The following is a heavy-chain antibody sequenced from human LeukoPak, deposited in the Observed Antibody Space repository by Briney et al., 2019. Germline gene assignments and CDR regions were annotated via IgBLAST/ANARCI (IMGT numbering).Heavy chain of an antibody. CDR1: GYTFTGYY. CDR3: ARDTSDSSGYLPY. Sequence: ASVEVSCKASGYTFTGYYMHWVRQAPGQGLEWMGWINPNSGGTNYAQKFQGRVTMTRDTSISTAYMELSRLRSDDTAVYYCARDTSDSSGYLPYWGQGTLVTVSS. D-gene: IGHD3-22*01. J-gene: IGHJ4*02. CDR2: INPNSGGT. V-gene: IGHV1-2*02.